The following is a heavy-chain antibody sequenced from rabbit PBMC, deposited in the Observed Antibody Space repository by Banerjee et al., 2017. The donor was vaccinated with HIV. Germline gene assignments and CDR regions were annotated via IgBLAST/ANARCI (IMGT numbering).Heavy chain of an antibody. J-gene: IGHJ4*01. CDR3: ARSYASSSGYYSLNL. V-gene: IGHV1S7*01. CDR2: IYAGKGST. D-gene: IGHD1-1*01. Sequence: QLKETGGGLVQPGGSLTLSCKASGFDFSSYYMSWVRQAPGKGLEWIGIIYAGKGSTDYASWVNGRFTISSDNAQNTVDLQMNSLTAADTATYFCARSYASSSGYYSLNLWGPGTLVTVS. CDR1: GFDFSSYY.